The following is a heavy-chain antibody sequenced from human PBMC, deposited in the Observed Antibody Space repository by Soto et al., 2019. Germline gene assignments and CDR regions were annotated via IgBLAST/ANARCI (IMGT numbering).Heavy chain of an antibody. CDR1: GFTFSGYA. CDR2: ISYDGSNK. D-gene: IGHD6-19*01. J-gene: IGHJ6*02. Sequence: PGGSLRLSCAASGFTFSGYAMHWVRQAPGKGLEWVAVISYDGSNKYYADSVKGRFTISRDNSKNTLYLQMNSLRAEDTAVYYCARTRIAVAGMYYYYYYGMDVWGQGTTVTVSS. CDR3: ARTRIAVAGMYYYYYYGMDV. V-gene: IGHV3-30-3*01.